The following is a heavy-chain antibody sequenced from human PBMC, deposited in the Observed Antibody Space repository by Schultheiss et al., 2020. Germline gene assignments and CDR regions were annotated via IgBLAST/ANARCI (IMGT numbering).Heavy chain of an antibody. CDR3: ARGNIVVSPAALFRRMGETRLDP. CDR2: MNRGGRT. D-gene: IGHD2-2*01. CDR1: GGSFSGYY. J-gene: IGHJ5*02. V-gene: IGHV4-34*01. Sequence: SETLSLTCAVYGGSFSGYYWTWIRQPPGKGLEWIGEMNRGGRTNYNPSLTGRVTISLDASKNQFSLKLYTVTAADTAVYYCARGNIVVSPAALFRRMGETRLDPWGQGTLVTGSS.